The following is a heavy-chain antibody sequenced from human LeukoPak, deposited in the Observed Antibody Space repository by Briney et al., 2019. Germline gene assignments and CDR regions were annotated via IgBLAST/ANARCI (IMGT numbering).Heavy chain of an antibody. Sequence: PSETLSLTCTVSGGSISTSSYYWGWIRQPPGKGLEWIGSIYHSRSTYYNASLKSRATISADTSKNQFFLKLSSVTAADTAVYYCARHRWMEVYGSGSYYVDYWGQGTLATVSS. CDR3: ARHRWMEVYGSGSYYVDY. CDR1: GGSISTSSYY. V-gene: IGHV4-39*01. CDR2: IYHSRST. J-gene: IGHJ4*02. D-gene: IGHD3-10*01.